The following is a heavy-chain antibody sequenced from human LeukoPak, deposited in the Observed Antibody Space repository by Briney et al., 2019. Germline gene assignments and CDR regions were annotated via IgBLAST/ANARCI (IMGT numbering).Heavy chain of an antibody. V-gene: IGHV4-61*02. D-gene: IGHD2/OR15-2a*01. CDR3: ARSTNMAYDAFDI. CDR1: GASVNSGNYY. Sequence: PSETLSLTCTVSGASVNSGNYYWTWIRQPAGKRLEWIGRIYTSGSTNYNPSLKSRVTISIDASKNQFSLRLSSVTAADTAVYYCARSTNMAYDAFDIWGQGTMVTVSS. CDR2: IYTSGST. J-gene: IGHJ3*02.